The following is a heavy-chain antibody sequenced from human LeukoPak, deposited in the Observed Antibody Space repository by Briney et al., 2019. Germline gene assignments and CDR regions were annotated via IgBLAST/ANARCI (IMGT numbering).Heavy chain of an antibody. CDR1: GGSFSGYY. V-gene: IGHV4-34*01. Sequence: SETLSLTCAVYGGSFSGYYWSWIRQPSGKGLEWIGEINHSGSTNYNPSLKSRVTISVDTSKNQFSLKLSSVTAADTAVYYCARLRYCTNGVCPWGQGTLVTVSS. CDR3: ARLRYCTNGVCP. J-gene: IGHJ5*02. CDR2: INHSGST. D-gene: IGHD2-8*01.